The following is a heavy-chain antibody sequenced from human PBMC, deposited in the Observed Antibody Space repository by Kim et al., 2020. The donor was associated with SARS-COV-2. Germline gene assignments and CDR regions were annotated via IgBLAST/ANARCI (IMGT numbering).Heavy chain of an antibody. J-gene: IGHJ4*02. CDR3: ARHEYYYDSSGPTDY. CDR1: GYSFTSYW. D-gene: IGHD3-22*01. Sequence: GESLKISCKGSGYSFTSYWISWVRQMPGKGLEWMGRIDPSDSYTNYSPSFQGHVTISADKSISTAYLQWSSLKASDTAMYYCARHEYYYDSSGPTDYWGQGTLVTVSS. CDR2: IDPSDSYT. V-gene: IGHV5-10-1*01.